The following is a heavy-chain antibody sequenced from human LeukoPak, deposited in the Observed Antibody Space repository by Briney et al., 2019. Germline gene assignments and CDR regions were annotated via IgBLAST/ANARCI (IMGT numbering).Heavy chain of an antibody. CDR3: ARARSGWSNDAFDI. Sequence: GRSLRLSCVASGFTFSSYDMHWVRQATGKGLEWVSAIGTAGDTYYPGSVKGRFTISRENAKNSLYLQMNSLRAGDTAVYYCARARSGWSNDAFDIWGQGTMVTVSS. V-gene: IGHV3-13*04. CDR1: GFTFSSYD. J-gene: IGHJ3*02. D-gene: IGHD6-19*01. CDR2: IGTAGDT.